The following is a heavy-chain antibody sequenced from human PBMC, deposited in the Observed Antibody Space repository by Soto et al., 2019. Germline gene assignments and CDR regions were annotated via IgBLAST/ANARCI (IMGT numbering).Heavy chain of an antibody. CDR3: AREFPGALERSRAFDI. D-gene: IGHD1-1*01. CDR1: GGSIISFY. J-gene: IGHJ3*02. V-gene: IGHV4-4*07. Sequence: SETLSLTCTVSGGSIISFYWSWVRQSAGKGLEWIGRISPSETATYSPSLKSRVTMSADMSSNQFSLNLNSVTAADSAVYFCAREFPGALERSRAFDIWGQGTMVTVS. CDR2: ISPSETA.